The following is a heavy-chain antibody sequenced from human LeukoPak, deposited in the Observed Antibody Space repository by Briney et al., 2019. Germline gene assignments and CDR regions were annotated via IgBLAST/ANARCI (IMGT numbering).Heavy chain of an antibody. Sequence: GESLKISCKGSEYSFTGYWNGWVRQMPGKGLEWMGIIYPGDSDTRYSPSFQGQVTISADKSISTAYLQWSSLKASDTAMYYCARRVETQYYFDYWGQGTLVTVSS. CDR3: ARRVETQYYFDY. CDR1: EYSFTGYW. D-gene: IGHD2-21*01. CDR2: IYPGDSDT. V-gene: IGHV5-51*01. J-gene: IGHJ4*02.